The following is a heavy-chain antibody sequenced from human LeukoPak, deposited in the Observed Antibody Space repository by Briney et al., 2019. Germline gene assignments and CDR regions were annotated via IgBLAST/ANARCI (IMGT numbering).Heavy chain of an antibody. CDR1: GYTFTCYY. V-gene: IGHV1-2*02. D-gene: IGHD5-18*01. CDR3: ARDVIGIQLWHYDAFDI. CDR2: INPNSGGT. Sequence: GASVKVSCKASGYTFTCYYMHWVRQAPGQGLEWMGWINPNSGGTNYAQKFQGRVTMTRDTSISTAYMELVRLRSDDTAVYYCARDVIGIQLWHYDAFDIWGQGTMVTVSS. J-gene: IGHJ3*02.